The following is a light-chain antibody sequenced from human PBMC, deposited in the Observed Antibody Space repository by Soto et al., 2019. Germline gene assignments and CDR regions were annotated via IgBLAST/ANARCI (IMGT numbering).Light chain of an antibody. CDR3: QQYNNWPPLT. CDR2: GAS. CDR1: QSVSNN. J-gene: IGKJ4*01. Sequence: EIVMTQSPATLSVSPGERATLSCRTSQSVSNNLAWYQQKPGQAPRLLIYGASTRATGIPARFSGSGSGTEFTFTISSLQSEDFAVYYCQQYNNWPPLTFGGGTKVDIK. V-gene: IGKV3-15*01.